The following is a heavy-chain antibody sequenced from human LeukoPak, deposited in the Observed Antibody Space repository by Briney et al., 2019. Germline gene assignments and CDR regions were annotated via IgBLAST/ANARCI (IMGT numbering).Heavy chain of an antibody. CDR3: ARVGSRSEGGSYFDWGWGYYYYMDV. CDR2: IKQDGSEK. Sequence: GGSLRLSCAASGFTFSSYWMSWVRQAPGKGLEWVANIKQDGSEKYYVDSVKGRFTISRDNAKNSLYLQMNSLRAEDTAVYYCARVGSRSEGGSYFDWGWGYYYYMDVWGKGTTVTASS. V-gene: IGHV3-7*01. D-gene: IGHD1-26*01. J-gene: IGHJ6*03. CDR1: GFTFSSYW.